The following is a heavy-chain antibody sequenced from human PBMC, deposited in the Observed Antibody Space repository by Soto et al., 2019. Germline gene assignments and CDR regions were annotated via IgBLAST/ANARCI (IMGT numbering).Heavy chain of an antibody. CDR2: IIPIFGTA. D-gene: IGHD2-15*01. J-gene: IGHJ4*02. V-gene: IGHV1-69*13. CDR3: ARDLGLGGPCSGGSCYSSSG. CDR1: GGTFSSYA. Sequence: ASVKVSCKASGGTFSSYAISWVRQAPGQGLEWMGGIIPIFGTANYAQKFQGRVTITADESTSTAYMELSSLRSEDTAVYYCARDLGLGGPCSGGSCYSSSGWGQGTLVTVSS.